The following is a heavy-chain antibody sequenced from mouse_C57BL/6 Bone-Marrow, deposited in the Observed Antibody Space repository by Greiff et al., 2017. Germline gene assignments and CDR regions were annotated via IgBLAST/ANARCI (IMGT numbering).Heavy chain of an antibody. CDR2: ISSGSSTI. CDR1: GFTFSDYG. D-gene: IGHD3-2*02. Sequence: EVQLQESGGGLVKPGGSLKLSCAASGFTFSDYGMHWVRPAPEKGLEWVAYISSGSSTIYYADTVKGRFTISRDNAKNTLFLQMTSLRSEDTAMYYCARASQAYYYSMDYWGQRTSVTVSS. CDR3: ARASQAYYYSMDY. J-gene: IGHJ4*01. V-gene: IGHV5-17*01.